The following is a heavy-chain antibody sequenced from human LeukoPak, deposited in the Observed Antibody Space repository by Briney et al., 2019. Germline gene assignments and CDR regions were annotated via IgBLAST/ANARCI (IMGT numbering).Heavy chain of an antibody. CDR1: RYAFTSYD. Sequence: ASVKVSCKASRYAFTSYDINWVRQATGQGLEWMGWMNPNSGNTGYAQKFQGRVTMTRNTSITTAYMELTSLRSEDTAVYYCARSAGWSKNWFDPWGQGTLVTVSS. J-gene: IGHJ5*02. D-gene: IGHD3-3*01. CDR3: ARSAGWSKNWFDP. CDR2: MNPNSGNT. V-gene: IGHV1-8*01.